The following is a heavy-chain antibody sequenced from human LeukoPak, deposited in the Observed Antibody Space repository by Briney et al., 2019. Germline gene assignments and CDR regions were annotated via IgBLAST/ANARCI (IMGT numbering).Heavy chain of an antibody. V-gene: IGHV3-21*01. D-gene: IGHD6-19*01. Sequence: GGPLRLSCAASGFTFSSYSMNWVRQAPGKGLEWVSSISSSSSYIYYADSVKGRFTISRDNAKNSLYLQMNSLRAEDTAVYYCASQEYSSGWGHNWFDPWGQGTLVTVSS. CDR3: ASQEYSSGWGHNWFDP. CDR2: ISSSSSYI. CDR1: GFTFSSYS. J-gene: IGHJ5*02.